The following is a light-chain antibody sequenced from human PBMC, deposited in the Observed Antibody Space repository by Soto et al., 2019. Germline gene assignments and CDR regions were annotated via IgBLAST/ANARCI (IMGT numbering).Light chain of an antibody. V-gene: IGKV3-15*01. J-gene: IGKJ5*01. CDR3: QQYNNWHPGIT. CDR2: GAS. CDR1: QSVRSSF. Sequence: EIVLTQSPDTLSLSPGERATLSCRASQSVRSSFLAWYQQKPGQAPSLLIYGASTRATGIPARFSGSGSGTEFTLTINSLQSEDFAVYYCQQYNNWHPGITFGQGTRLEIK.